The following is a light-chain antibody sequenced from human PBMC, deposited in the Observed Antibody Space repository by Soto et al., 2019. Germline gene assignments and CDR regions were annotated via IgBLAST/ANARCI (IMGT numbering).Light chain of an antibody. V-gene: IGKV1-27*01. CDR1: QGISNY. CDR3: QKYNSGPWT. J-gene: IGKJ1*01. CDR2: AAY. Sequence: DIQMTQSPSSLSASVGDRVTITCRASQGISNYLAWYQQKPGKVPKLLISAAYTLQSGVPSRFSGSGSGTDVTLTISSMQPEDVANYDCQKYNSGPWTCGQGNKVEIK.